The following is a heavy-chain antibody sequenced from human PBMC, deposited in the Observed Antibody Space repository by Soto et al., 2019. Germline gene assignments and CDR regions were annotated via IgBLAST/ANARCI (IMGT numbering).Heavy chain of an antibody. Sequence: QVQLQESGPGLVKPSGTLSLTCAVSGGSVSSSNWWSWVRQSPGKVLEWMGEIYHSGSAHYNPSLKRRANISLDKSKNQFSLRLTSVTAADTAVYYCARVPGVVVSADDAFDIWGPGTRVIVSS. CDR2: IYHSGSA. J-gene: IGHJ3*02. D-gene: IGHD2-21*02. V-gene: IGHV4-4*02. CDR3: ARVPGVVVSADDAFDI. CDR1: GGSVSSSNW.